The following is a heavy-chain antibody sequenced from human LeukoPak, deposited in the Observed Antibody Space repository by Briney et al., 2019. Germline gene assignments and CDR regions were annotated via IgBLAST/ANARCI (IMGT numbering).Heavy chain of an antibody. V-gene: IGHV3-23*01. CDR1: GFTFNSYA. CDR2: ISGSGDTT. J-gene: IGHJ4*02. Sequence: GGSLRLSCSASGFTFNSYAMSWVRQAPGKGLEWVSAISGSGDTTYFADSVKGRFTISRDNSKNTLYLQMNSLRAEDTAVYYCARESRAITFGGVIADWGQGTLVTVSS. CDR3: ARESRAITFGGVIAD. D-gene: IGHD3-16*02.